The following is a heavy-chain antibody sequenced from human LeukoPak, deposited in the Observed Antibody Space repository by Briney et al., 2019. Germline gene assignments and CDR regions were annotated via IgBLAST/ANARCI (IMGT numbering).Heavy chain of an antibody. V-gene: IGHV1-46*01. Sequence: GASVKVSCKASGYTFTGYYMHWVRQAPGQGLEWMGIINPSGGSTSYAQKFQGRDTMTRDTSTSTVYMELSSLRSEDTAVYYCARDRSSPTTYGGMDVWGQGTTVTVSS. CDR2: INPSGGST. CDR3: ARDRSSPTTYGGMDV. CDR1: GYTFTGYY. D-gene: IGHD2/OR15-2a*01. J-gene: IGHJ6*02.